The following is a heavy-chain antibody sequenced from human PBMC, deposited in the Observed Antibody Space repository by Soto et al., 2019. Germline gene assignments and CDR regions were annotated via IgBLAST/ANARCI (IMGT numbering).Heavy chain of an antibody. CDR3: ARDPWAADY. CDR2: IYSGGST. CDR1: GFTVSTKY. J-gene: IGHJ4*02. D-gene: IGHD3-16*01. Sequence: EVQLVESGGGLVQPGGSLRLSCAASGFTVSTKYMSWVRQAPGKGLEWVSVIYSGGSTFYADSVRGRFTISRDNSKNTVNLQLIRLRAEDQAVYYCARDPWAADYWGQGTLVTVSS. V-gene: IGHV3-66*01.